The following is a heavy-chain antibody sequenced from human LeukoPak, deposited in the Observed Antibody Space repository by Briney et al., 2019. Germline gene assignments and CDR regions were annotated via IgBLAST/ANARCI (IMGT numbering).Heavy chain of an antibody. CDR3: AKDRFGSSWYPYYFDY. CDR1: GFTFSSCA. J-gene: IGHJ4*02. Sequence: GGSLRLSCAASGFTFSSCAMSWVRQAPGKGLEWVSAISGSGGSTYYADSVKGRFTISRDNSKNTLYLQMNSLRAEDTAVYYCAKDRFGSSWYPYYFDYWGQGTLVTVSS. CDR2: ISGSGGST. D-gene: IGHD6-13*01. V-gene: IGHV3-23*01.